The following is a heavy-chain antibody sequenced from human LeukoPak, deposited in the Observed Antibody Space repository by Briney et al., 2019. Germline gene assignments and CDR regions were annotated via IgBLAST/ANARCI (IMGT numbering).Heavy chain of an antibody. V-gene: IGHV3-64*01. CDR1: GFTFSSYA. J-gene: IGHJ6*03. CDR3: AKEGYYDFWSGYYTAYYYYYYMDV. D-gene: IGHD3-3*01. CDR2: ISSNGGST. Sequence: GGSLRLSCAASGFTFSSYAMHWVRQAPGKGLEYVSAISSNGGSTYYANSVKGRFTISRDNSKNTLYLQMNSLRAEDTAVYYCAKEGYYDFWSGYYTAYYYYYYMDVWGKGTTVTVSS.